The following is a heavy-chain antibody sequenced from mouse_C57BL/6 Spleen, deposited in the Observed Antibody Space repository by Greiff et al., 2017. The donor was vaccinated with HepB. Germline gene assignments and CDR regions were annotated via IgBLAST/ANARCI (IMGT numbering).Heavy chain of an antibody. CDR1: GFTFSSYA. CDR3: ARDRYYGRDYAMDY. V-gene: IGHV5-4*01. D-gene: IGHD1-1*01. CDR2: ISDGGSYT. Sequence: EVQRVESGGGLVKPGGSLKLSCAASGFTFSSYAMSWVRQTPEKRLEWVATISDGGSYTYYPDNVKGRFTISRDNAKNNLYLQMSHLKSEDTAMYYCARDRYYGRDYAMDYWGQGTSVTVSS. J-gene: IGHJ4*01.